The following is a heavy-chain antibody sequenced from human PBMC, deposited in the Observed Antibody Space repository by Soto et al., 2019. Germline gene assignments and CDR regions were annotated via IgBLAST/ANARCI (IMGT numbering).Heavy chain of an antibody. J-gene: IGHJ5*02. V-gene: IGHV3-23*01. CDR2: ISGSGGST. CDR1: GFTFSSYA. D-gene: IGHD1-1*01. Sequence: GGSLRLSCAASGFTFSSYAMSWVRQAPGKGLEWVSAISGSGGSTYYADSVKGRFTISRDNSKNTLYLRMNSLRAEDTAVYYCAKDTGPWDWFDPWGQGTLVTVSS. CDR3: AKDTGPWDWFDP.